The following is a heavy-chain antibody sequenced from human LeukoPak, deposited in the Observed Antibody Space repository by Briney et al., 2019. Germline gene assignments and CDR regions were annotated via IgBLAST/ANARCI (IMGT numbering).Heavy chain of an antibody. D-gene: IGHD3-22*01. CDR1: GGSFSGYY. J-gene: IGHJ4*02. V-gene: IGHV4-34*01. CDR3: ARGDYYDSSGYYQYYFDY. Sequence: PSETLSLTCAVYGGSFSGYYWSWIRQPPGKGLEWIGEINHSGSINYNPSLKSRVTISVDTSKNQFSLKLSSVTAADTAVYYCARGDYYDSSGYYQYYFDYWGQGTLVTVSS. CDR2: INHSGSI.